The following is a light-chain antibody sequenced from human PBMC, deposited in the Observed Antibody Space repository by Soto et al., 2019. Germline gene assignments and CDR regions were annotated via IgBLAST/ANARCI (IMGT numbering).Light chain of an antibody. CDR1: QTLSNW. CDR3: QQYRIYPFT. Sequence: IQMTQSPSALSASVGDRVTITCRASQTLSNWLAWYQQEPGKAPKLLIFDASSLQSGVPSRFSGSGFGTEFTLTISSQQPDDFGNYYWQQYRIYPFTFGQGTKLDIK. CDR2: DAS. J-gene: IGKJ2*01. V-gene: IGKV1-5*01.